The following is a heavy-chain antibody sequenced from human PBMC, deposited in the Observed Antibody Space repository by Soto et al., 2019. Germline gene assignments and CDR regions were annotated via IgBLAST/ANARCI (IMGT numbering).Heavy chain of an antibody. CDR2: IIPVVDIP. J-gene: IGHJ6*02. D-gene: IGHD2-8*02. CDR3: ASHFTGVLVLGTSPPGGDNFGWDV. Sequence: QVQLVQSGAEVKKPGSSVKVSCKASGGTLSRYTFTWVRQARGQGLEWMGRIIPVVDIPNYAQKFQGRVTITADKSTSTAYMELSRLTSDDTAVYYCASHFTGVLVLGTSPPGGDNFGWDVWGQGTTVSVS. CDR1: GGTLSRYT. V-gene: IGHV1-69*02.